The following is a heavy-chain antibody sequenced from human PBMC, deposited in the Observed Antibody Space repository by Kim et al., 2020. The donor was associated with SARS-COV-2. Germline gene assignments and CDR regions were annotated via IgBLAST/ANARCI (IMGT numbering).Heavy chain of an antibody. Sequence: GGSLRLSCAASGFTFSSYSMNWVRQAPGKGLEWVSSISSSSSYIYYADSVKGRFTISRDNAKNSLYLQMNSLRAEDTAVYYCARVLNGGWFDPWGQGTLVTVSS. CDR2: ISSSSSYI. J-gene: IGHJ5*02. CDR3: ARVLNGGWFDP. D-gene: IGHD1-1*01. CDR1: GFTFSSYS. V-gene: IGHV3-21*01.